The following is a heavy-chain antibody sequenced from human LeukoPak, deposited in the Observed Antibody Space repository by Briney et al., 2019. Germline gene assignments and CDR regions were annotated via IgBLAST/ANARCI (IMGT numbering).Heavy chain of an antibody. D-gene: IGHD5-24*01. CDR1: GGSISSYY. J-gene: IGHJ1*01. Sequence: SETLSLTCTVSGGSISSYYWSWIRQPAGKGLEWIGRIYTSGSTNYNPSLKSRVTMSVDTSKNQFSLKLSSVTAADTAVYYCARSQEMALAEYFQHWGQGTLVTVSS. V-gene: IGHV4-4*07. CDR3: ARSQEMALAEYFQH. CDR2: IYTSGST.